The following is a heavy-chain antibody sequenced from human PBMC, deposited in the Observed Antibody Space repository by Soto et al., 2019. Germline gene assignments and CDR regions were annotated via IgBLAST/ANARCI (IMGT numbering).Heavy chain of an antibody. D-gene: IGHD3-3*01. CDR2: IIPIIGTA. Sequence: SVKVSCKTSGGSFSTYGITWVRQAPGQGLEWMGEIIPIIGTANYTQKFQGRVTITADESTSTAYMDLSSLRADDTAVYYCAKNADFWSWGMDVWGQGTSVTVSS. V-gene: IGHV1-69*13. CDR1: GGSFSTYG. CDR3: AKNADFWSWGMDV. J-gene: IGHJ6*02.